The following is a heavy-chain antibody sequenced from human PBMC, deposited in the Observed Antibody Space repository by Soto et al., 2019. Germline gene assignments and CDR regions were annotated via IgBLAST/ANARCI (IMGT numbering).Heavy chain of an antibody. CDR3: RIAAASAAFDY. J-gene: IGHJ4*02. CDR1: GYSFTSYW. Sequence: PGESLKISCKGSGYSFTSYWIGWVRQMPGKGLEWMGIIYPGDSDTRYSPSFQGQVTISADKSISTTCLQWSSLKASDTAMYYCRIAAASAAFDYWGQGTLVTVSS. D-gene: IGHD6-13*01. V-gene: IGHV5-51*01. CDR2: IYPGDSDT.